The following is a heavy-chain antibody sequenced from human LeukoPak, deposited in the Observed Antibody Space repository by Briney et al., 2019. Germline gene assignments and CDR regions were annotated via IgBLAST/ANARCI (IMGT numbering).Heavy chain of an antibody. Sequence: SETLSLTCAVYGGSFSGYYWSWIRQPPGKGLEWIGEINHSGSTNDNPSLKSRVTISVDASKNQFSLKLSSVTAADTAVYYCARGRGSSWPFGYWGQGTLVTVSS. CDR1: GGSFSGYY. J-gene: IGHJ4*02. D-gene: IGHD6-13*01. CDR3: ARGRGSSWPFGY. V-gene: IGHV4-34*01. CDR2: INHSGST.